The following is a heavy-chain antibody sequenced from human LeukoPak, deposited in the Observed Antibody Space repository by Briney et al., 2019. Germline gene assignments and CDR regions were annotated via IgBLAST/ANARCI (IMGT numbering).Heavy chain of an antibody. CDR3: ASQMGAARSLNWFDP. CDR1: GYTLTELS. CDR2: FDPEDGET. D-gene: IGHD6-6*01. Sequence: ASVKVSCKVSGYTLTELSMHWVRQAPGKGLEWMGGFDPEDGETIYAQKFQGRVTMTEDTSTDTAYMELSSLRSEDTAVYYCASQMGAARSLNWFDPWGQGTLVTVSS. J-gene: IGHJ5*02. V-gene: IGHV1-24*01.